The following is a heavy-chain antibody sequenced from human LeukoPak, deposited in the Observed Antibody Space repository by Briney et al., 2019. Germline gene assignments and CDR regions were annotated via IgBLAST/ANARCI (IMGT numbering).Heavy chain of an antibody. CDR3: ARFSTSFEVDAFDI. Sequence: PGGSLRLSCAASGFTFSSYGMHWVRQAPGKGLEWVAFIRYDGSNKYYADSVKGRFTISRDNSKNTLYLQMNSLRAEDTAVYYCARFSTSFEVDAFDIWGQGTVVTVSS. D-gene: IGHD3-3*01. J-gene: IGHJ3*02. CDR1: GFTFSSYG. V-gene: IGHV3-30*02. CDR2: IRYDGSNK.